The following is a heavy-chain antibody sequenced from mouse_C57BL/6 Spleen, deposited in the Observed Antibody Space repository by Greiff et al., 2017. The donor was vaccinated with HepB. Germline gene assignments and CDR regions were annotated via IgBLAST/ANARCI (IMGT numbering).Heavy chain of an antibody. V-gene: IGHV3-6*01. CDR3: ASPYYYGSSYDWYFDV. CDR1: GYSITSGYY. D-gene: IGHD1-1*01. Sequence: EVKLMESGPGLVKPSQSLSLTCSVTGYSITSGYYWNWIRQFPGNKLEWMGYISYDGSNNYNPSLKNRISITRDTSKNQFFLKLNSVTTEDTATYYCASPYYYGSSYDWYFDVWGTGTTVTVSS. J-gene: IGHJ1*03. CDR2: ISYDGSN.